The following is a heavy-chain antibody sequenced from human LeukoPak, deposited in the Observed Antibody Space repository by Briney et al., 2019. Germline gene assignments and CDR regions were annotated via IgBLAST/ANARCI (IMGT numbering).Heavy chain of an antibody. D-gene: IGHD2-21*02. V-gene: IGHV1-3*01. J-gene: IGHJ4*02. Sequence: ASVKVSCKASGYSFSYYAIQWVRQAPGQRLEWMGWINAGNGKTKYSQNFQGRGTITRDRSASTAYMELSSLRSEDTSIYYCARGRWTATEATYYLDYWGQGTLVTGSS. CDR3: ARGRWTATEATYYLDY. CDR2: INAGNGKT. CDR1: GYSFSYYA.